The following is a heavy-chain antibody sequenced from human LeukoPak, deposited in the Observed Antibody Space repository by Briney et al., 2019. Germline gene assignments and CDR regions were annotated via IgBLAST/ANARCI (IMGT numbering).Heavy chain of an antibody. CDR1: GYTFTSYD. J-gene: IGHJ4*02. D-gene: IGHD3-10*01. CDR3: ARVFTMVRGPPNFDY. V-gene: IGHV1-8*01. Sequence: GASVKVSCKASGYTFTSYDINWVRQATGQGLEWMGWMNPNRGNTGYAQKFQGRVTMTRNTSISTAYMELSSLRSEDTAVYYCARVFTMVRGPPNFDYWGQGTLVTVSS. CDR2: MNPNRGNT.